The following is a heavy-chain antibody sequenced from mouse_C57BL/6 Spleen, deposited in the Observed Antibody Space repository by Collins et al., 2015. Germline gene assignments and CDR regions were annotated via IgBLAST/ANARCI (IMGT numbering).Heavy chain of an antibody. D-gene: IGHD2-1*01. V-gene: IGHV8-12*01. Sequence: GFSLSTSGMGVSWIRQPSGKGLEWLAHIYWDDNKRYNPSLKSRLTISKDTSRNQVFLKITSVDTADAATYYCARVTDYYAMDYWGQGTSVTVSS. CDR1: GFSLSTSGMG. CDR3: ARVTDYYAMDY. CDR2: IYWDDNK. J-gene: IGHJ4*01.